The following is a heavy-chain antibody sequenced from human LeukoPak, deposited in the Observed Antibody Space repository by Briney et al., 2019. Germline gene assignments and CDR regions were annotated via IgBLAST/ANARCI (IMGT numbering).Heavy chain of an antibody. CDR1: GFNFSNSY. J-gene: IGHJ4*02. CDR2: IWPDGSEK. V-gene: IGHV3-7*01. D-gene: IGHD4-17*01. Sequence: HPGGSLRLSCGTSGFNFSNSYMSWVRQGPGQGLEWVATIWPDGSEKKYMDSLRDRFTISRDNARDLLFLQMNSLSVEDTAVYFCARLLGYVTTFDYWGQGALVTVSS. CDR3: ARLLGYVTTFDY.